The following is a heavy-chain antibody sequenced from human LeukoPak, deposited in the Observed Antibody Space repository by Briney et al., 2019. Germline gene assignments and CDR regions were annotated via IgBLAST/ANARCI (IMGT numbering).Heavy chain of an antibody. Sequence: SGTLYLTCNVSGGSIRSYYWSWIRQPPGKGLEWIGYIYYSGSTNYNPSLRSRVTISVDTSKHQFSLKLSSVTAADTAVYYCARFGYTYGYDYWGQGTLVTVSS. CDR3: ARFGYTYGYDY. CDR1: GGSIRSYY. J-gene: IGHJ4*02. CDR2: IYYSGST. V-gene: IGHV4-59*08. D-gene: IGHD5-18*01.